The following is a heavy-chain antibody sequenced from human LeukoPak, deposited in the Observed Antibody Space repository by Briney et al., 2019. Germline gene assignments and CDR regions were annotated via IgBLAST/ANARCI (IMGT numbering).Heavy chain of an antibody. CDR3: ARDGSSSWKTPRWSFDY. D-gene: IGHD6-13*01. CDR2: IWYDGSNK. V-gene: IGHV3-33*01. J-gene: IGHJ4*02. CDR1: GFTFSSYG. Sequence: GGSLRLSCAASGFTFSSYGMHWVRQAPGKGLEWVAVIWYDGSNKYYADSVKGRFTISRDNSKNTLYLQMNSLRAEDTAVYYCARDGSSSWKTPRWSFDYWGQGTLVTVSS.